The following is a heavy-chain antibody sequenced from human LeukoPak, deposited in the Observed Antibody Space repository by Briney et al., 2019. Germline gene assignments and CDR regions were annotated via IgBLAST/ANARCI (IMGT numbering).Heavy chain of an antibody. V-gene: IGHV3-74*01. CDR1: GFTFSGNW. CDR2: IKKDGTYR. CDR3: ARDDDVYGIDY. J-gene: IGHJ4*02. Sequence: GGSLRLSCVVSGFTFSGNWMHWVRQGPGKGLMCVARIKKDGTYRDYADSVKGRFTISRDNAKNTLFLQMDSLRDEDTAVYYCARDDDVYGIDYWGQGILVTVSS. D-gene: IGHD3-16*01.